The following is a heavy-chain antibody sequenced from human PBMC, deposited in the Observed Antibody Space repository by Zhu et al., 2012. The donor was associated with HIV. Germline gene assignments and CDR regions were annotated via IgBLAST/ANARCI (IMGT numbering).Heavy chain of an antibody. CDR3: ARSVKGQLVFDS. J-gene: IGHJ4*02. CDR2: MYSSGST. Sequence: QVQLQESGPQLAKPSETLSLTCTVSGGSMSNHYWNWVRQPPGKGLQWIGYMYSSGSTKYNFSLKRRVAISLDMPKNQFSLNLSSVTTADTAVYYCARSVKGQLVFDSWGQGALVTVSS. CDR1: GGSMSNHY. V-gene: IGHV4-59*08. D-gene: IGHD1-1*01.